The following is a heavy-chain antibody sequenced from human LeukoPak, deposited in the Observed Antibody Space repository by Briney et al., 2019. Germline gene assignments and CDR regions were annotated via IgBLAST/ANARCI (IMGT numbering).Heavy chain of an antibody. CDR3: ARGYCSGGSCYEPDYFDY. Sequence: SETLSLTCAVYGGSFSGYYWSWIRQPPGKGLEWIGEINHSGSTNYNPSLKNRVTISVDTSKNQFSLKLSSVTAADTAVYYCARGYCSGGSCYEPDYFDYWGQGTLVTVSS. CDR1: GGSFSGYY. D-gene: IGHD2-15*01. CDR2: INHSGST. V-gene: IGHV4-34*01. J-gene: IGHJ4*02.